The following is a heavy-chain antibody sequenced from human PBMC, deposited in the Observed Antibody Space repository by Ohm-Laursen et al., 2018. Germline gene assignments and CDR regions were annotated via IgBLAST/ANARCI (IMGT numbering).Heavy chain of an antibody. CDR2: ISSGGSTI. J-gene: IGHJ1*01. D-gene: IGHD4/OR15-4a*01. V-gene: IGHV3-48*04. CDR3: ARVSNYPRKDFQH. CDR1: GFTFSSYS. Sequence: GSLRLSCSASGFTFSSYSMNWVRQAPGKGLEWVSYISSGGSTIYYADSVKGRFTISRDNARNSLYLQMDSLRAGDTAVYYCARVSNYPRKDFQHWGQGTLVTVSS.